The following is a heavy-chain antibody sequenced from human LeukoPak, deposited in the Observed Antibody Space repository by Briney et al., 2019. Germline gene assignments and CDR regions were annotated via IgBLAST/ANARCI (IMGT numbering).Heavy chain of an antibody. V-gene: IGHV3-11*04. D-gene: IGHD3-3*01. Sequence: GGSLRLSCAASGFTFSDYYMSWIRQAPGKGLEWVSYISSSGSTIYYADSVKGRFTISRDNAKNSLYLQMNSLRAEDTAVYYCARDQGNYDFWSGCYYDYYYYMDVWGKGTTVTVSS. CDR3: ARDQGNYDFWSGCYYDYYYYMDV. CDR2: ISSSGSTI. J-gene: IGHJ6*03. CDR1: GFTFSDYY.